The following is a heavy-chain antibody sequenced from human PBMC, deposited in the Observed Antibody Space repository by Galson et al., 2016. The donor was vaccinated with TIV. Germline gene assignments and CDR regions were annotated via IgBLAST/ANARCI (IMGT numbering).Heavy chain of an antibody. CDR2: ISGSGGIT. J-gene: IGHJ3*02. CDR3: AKRRNYGGDALES. V-gene: IGHV3-23*01. D-gene: IGHD4-23*01. CDR1: GFTFNNYA. Sequence: SLRLSCAAPGFTFNNYAMHWVRQAPGKGLEWVSGISGSGGITYIAEPVKGRFAISRDNSRDTLYLQLNSLRAEDTAVYYCAKRRNYGGDALESWGQGTMVTISS.